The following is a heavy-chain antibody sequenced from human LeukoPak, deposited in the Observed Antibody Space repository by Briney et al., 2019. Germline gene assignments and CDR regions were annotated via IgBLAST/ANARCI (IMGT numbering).Heavy chain of an antibody. V-gene: IGHV3-23*01. D-gene: IGHD2-2*01. CDR1: GFTFSSYA. Sequence: GGSLRLSCAASGFTFSSYAMSWVRQAPGKGLEWVSGISGSGGSTYYADSVKGRFTISRDNSKNTLYLQMNSLRAEDTAVYYCAKASRDYSSTSCYLYYYYGMDVWGQGTTVTVSS. CDR3: AKASRDYSSTSCYLYYYYGMDV. J-gene: IGHJ6*02. CDR2: ISGSGGST.